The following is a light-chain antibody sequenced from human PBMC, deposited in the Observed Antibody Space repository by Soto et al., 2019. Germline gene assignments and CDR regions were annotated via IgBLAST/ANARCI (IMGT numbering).Light chain of an antibody. Sequence: EIGLTQSPGTLSLSPGERATLSCSASQNINSNYLAWYQQKPGQAPRLLIYRASSRATGIPDRFSGSGSGTDFTLNISSLEPEDFAVFYCQHYGNSKFPFGPGTQVDIK. CDR3: QHYGNSKFP. J-gene: IGKJ3*01. CDR1: QNINSNY. CDR2: RAS. V-gene: IGKV3-20*01.